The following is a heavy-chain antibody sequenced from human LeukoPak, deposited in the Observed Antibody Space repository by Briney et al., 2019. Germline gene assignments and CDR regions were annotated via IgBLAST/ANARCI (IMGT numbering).Heavy chain of an antibody. Sequence: ASVKVSCKASGYTFTGYYMHWVRQASGQGLEWMGWINPNSGGTNYAQKFQGRVTMTRDTSISTAYMELSRLRSDDTAVYYCARPVYYYGSGSTLFDYWGQGTLVTVSS. V-gene: IGHV1-2*02. D-gene: IGHD3-10*01. CDR3: ARPVYYYGSGSTLFDY. CDR2: INPNSGGT. CDR1: GYTFTGYY. J-gene: IGHJ4*02.